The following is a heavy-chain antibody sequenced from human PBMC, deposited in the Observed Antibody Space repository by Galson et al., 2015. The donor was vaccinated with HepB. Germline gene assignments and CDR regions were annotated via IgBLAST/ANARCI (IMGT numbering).Heavy chain of an antibody. Sequence: SLRLSCAASGFTFSSYGTHRVRQAPGKGLEWVAVISYDGSNKYYADSVKGRFTISRDNSKNTLYLQMNSLRAEDTAVYYCAKAYYYYGMDVWGQGTTVTVSS. J-gene: IGHJ6*02. CDR1: GFTFSSYG. CDR2: ISYDGSNK. V-gene: IGHV3-30*18. CDR3: AKAYYYYGMDV.